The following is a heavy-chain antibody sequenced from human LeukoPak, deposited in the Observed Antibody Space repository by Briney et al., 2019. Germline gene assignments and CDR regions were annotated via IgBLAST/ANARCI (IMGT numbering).Heavy chain of an antibody. Sequence: SETLSLTCAVYGGSFSGYYWSWIRQPPGKGLEWIGEINHSGSTNYNPSLKSRVTISVDTSKNQFSLKLSSVTAADTAVYYCARRSIYGSGSYYYYCYYMDVWGKGTTVTVSS. CDR3: ARRSIYGSGSYYYYCYYMDV. CDR2: INHSGST. CDR1: GGSFSGYY. J-gene: IGHJ6*03. D-gene: IGHD3-10*01. V-gene: IGHV4-34*01.